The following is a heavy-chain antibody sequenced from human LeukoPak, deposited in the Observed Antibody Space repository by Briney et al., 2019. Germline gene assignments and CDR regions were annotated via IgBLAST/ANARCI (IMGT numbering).Heavy chain of an antibody. V-gene: IGHV3-48*03. D-gene: IGHD5-24*01. CDR1: GSTFSSYE. CDR3: ARELVTAATMATPRNY. CDR2: ISSSGSTI. J-gene: IGHJ4*02. Sequence: GGFLRLSCAASGSTFSSYEMNWVRQAPGKGLEWVSYISSSGSTIYYADSVKGRFTISRDNAKNSLYLQMNSLRAEDTAVYYCARELVTAATMATPRNYWGQGTLVTVSS.